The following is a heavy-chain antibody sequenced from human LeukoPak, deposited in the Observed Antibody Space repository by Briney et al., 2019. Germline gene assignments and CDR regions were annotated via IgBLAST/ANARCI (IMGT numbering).Heavy chain of an antibody. CDR2: IIPILGIA. J-gene: IGHJ4*02. V-gene: IGHV1-69*04. CDR1: GGTFSSYA. CDR3: ARDYYDSSGYYHLYYFDY. D-gene: IGHD3-22*01. Sequence: ASVKVSCKASGGTFSSYAIRWVRQAPGQGLEWMGRIIPILGIANYAQKFQGRVTITADKSTSTAYMELSSLRSEDTAVYYCARDYYDSSGYYHLYYFDYWGQGTLVTVSS.